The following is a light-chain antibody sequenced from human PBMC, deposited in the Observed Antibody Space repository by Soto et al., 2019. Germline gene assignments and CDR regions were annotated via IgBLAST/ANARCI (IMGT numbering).Light chain of an antibody. CDR1: QSISDT. CDR2: GAS. V-gene: IGKV3-15*01. J-gene: IGKJ1*01. CDR3: QQYGSSGT. Sequence: EIVMAQSPATLSVSPGGRATRCCRASQSISDTLAWYQQKPGQAPRLLIHGASTRAPGFPARFSGSGSGTDFTLTISRLEPEDFAVYYCQQYGSSGTFGQGTKVDI.